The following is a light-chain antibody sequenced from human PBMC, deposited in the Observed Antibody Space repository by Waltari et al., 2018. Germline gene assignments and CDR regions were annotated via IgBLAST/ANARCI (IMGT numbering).Light chain of an antibody. J-gene: IGLJ1*01. Sequence: QSALTQPPSASGSPGQSVTISCTGTSSDVGGHIFFSWYQQHPGKAPKVIIYEVTKRPSGVPDRFSGSKSGNTASLTVSGLQTEDEADYYCCSYAGSDTPYVFGTGTTVTVL. CDR2: EVT. V-gene: IGLV2-8*01. CDR1: SSDVGGHIF. CDR3: CSYAGSDTPYV.